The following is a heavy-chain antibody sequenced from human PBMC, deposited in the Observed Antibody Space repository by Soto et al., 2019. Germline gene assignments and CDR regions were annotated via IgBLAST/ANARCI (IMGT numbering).Heavy chain of an antibody. CDR3: ARGSRRHSSSYRWFDP. CDR1: AGSFSGYY. V-gene: IGHV4-34*01. D-gene: IGHD6-6*01. J-gene: IGHJ5*02. Sequence: SSETLSLTCAVYAGSFSGYYWSWIRQPPGKGLEWVGEINIRGSTNYNTSLKRRVTISGDTSKNQFFLMLSSVTAADTAVYYCARGSRRHSSSYRWFDPWGQGTLVTVSS. CDR2: INIRGST.